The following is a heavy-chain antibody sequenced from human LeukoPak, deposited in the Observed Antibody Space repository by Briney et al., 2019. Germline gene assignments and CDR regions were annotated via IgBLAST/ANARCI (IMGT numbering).Heavy chain of an antibody. J-gene: IGHJ4*02. CDR2: IYYSGST. D-gene: IGHD3-16*01. CDR1: GGSISSHY. V-gene: IGHV4-59*11. CDR3: ARGAYPYYFDY. Sequence: SETLSLTCTVSGGSISSHYWSWIRQPPGKGLEWIGYIYYSGSTNYNPSLKSRVTISVDTSKNQFSLKLSSVTAADTAVYYCARGAYPYYFDYWGQGTLVTVSS.